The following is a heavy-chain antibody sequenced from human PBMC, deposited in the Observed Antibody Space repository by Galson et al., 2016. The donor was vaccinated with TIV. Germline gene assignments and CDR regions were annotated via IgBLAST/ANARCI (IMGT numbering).Heavy chain of an antibody. Sequence: SLRLSCAASGFTFSIFAMTWVRQAPGMGLEWVSAISGGGGSTYYADSVKGRFTISRDNPKNTLYLQMSSLRAEDTAVYFCAKMDSSGFDYVRRFDFWGQGTLATASS. D-gene: IGHD3-22*01. J-gene: IGHJ4*02. CDR1: GFTFSIFA. CDR3: AKMDSSGFDYVRRFDF. CDR2: ISGGGGST. V-gene: IGHV3-23*01.